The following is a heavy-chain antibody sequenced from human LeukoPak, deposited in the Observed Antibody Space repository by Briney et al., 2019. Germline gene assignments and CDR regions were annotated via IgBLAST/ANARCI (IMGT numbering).Heavy chain of an antibody. CDR3: ARVPIYYYYGMDV. V-gene: IGHV1-2*06. CDR1: GYTFTGYY. D-gene: IGHD2-21*01. Sequence: ASVKVSCKASGYTFTGYYMHWVRQAPGQGLEWMGRINPNSGGTNYAQKFQGRVTMTRDTSISTAYMELGRLRSDDTAVYYCARVPIYYYYGMDVWGQGTTVIVSS. J-gene: IGHJ6*02. CDR2: INPNSGGT.